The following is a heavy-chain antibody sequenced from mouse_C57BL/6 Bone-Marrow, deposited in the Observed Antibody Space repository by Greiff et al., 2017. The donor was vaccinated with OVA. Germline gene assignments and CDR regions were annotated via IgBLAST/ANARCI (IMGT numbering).Heavy chain of an antibody. Sequence: QVQLKQPGAELVKPGASVKLSCKASGYTFTSYWMHWVKQRPGQGLEWIGMIHPNSGSTNYNEKFKSKATLTVDKSSSTVYMELSRLTSEDSAVYFCARHEDEVDRGLRRRGYYFDYWGQGTTLTVSS. CDR1: GYTFTSYW. D-gene: IGHD2-4*01. J-gene: IGHJ2*01. V-gene: IGHV1-64*01. CDR3: ARHEDEVDRGLRRRGYYFDY. CDR2: IHPNSGST.